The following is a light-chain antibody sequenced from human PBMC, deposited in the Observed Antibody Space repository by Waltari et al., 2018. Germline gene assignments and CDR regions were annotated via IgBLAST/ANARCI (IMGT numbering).Light chain of an antibody. CDR2: AVS. V-gene: IGKV1-12*01. J-gene: IGKJ4*01. Sequence: DIQMTQSPSSVSASVGDRVTITCRASRDISSWLAWYQQKPGTAPKLLIYAVSSLQSGVPARFSGSGSGTYFTLIISSLQPEDFAIYYCQQGHGLPLTFGGGTKVEIK. CDR3: QQGHGLPLT. CDR1: RDISSW.